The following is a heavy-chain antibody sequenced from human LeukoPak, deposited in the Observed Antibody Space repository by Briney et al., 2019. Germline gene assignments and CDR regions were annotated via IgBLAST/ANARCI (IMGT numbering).Heavy chain of an antibody. V-gene: IGHV1-2*02. CDR2: INPNSGGT. CDR3: ARDPHCSSTSCYLHFDY. J-gene: IGHJ4*02. D-gene: IGHD2-2*01. CDR1: GYTFTGYY. Sequence: GASVKVSCKASGYTFTGYYMHWVRQAPGQGLEWMGWINPNSGGTNYGQKFQGRVTMTRDTSISTAYMELSRLRSDDTAVYYCARDPHCSSTSCYLHFDYWGQGTLVTVSS.